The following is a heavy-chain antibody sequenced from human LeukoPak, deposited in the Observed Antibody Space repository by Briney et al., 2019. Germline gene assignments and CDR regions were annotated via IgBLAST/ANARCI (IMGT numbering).Heavy chain of an antibody. V-gene: IGHV1-2*02. CDR1: GYTFTGYY. Sequence: GASVKVSCKASGYTFTGYYMHWVRQAPGQGLEWMGWINPNSGGTNYAQKFQGRVTMTTDTSISTAYMELSRLRSDDTAVYYCARETILWFGEDDYWGQGTLVTVSS. D-gene: IGHD3-10*01. J-gene: IGHJ4*02. CDR3: ARETILWFGEDDY. CDR2: INPNSGGT.